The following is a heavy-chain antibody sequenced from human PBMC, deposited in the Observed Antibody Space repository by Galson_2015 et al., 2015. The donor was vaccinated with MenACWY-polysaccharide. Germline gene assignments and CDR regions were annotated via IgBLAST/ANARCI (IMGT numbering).Heavy chain of an antibody. V-gene: IGHV1-18*01. CDR1: GYTFTSYG. CDR2: IIVYNGST. CDR3: ARDFLSTVTSRPGY. Sequence: SVKVSCKASGYTFTSYGLSWVRQAPGQGLEWMGWIIVYNGSTKYAQNFQGRVTMTTDTSTSTAYMELRSLGSDDTAVYYCARDFLSTVTSRPGYWGQGTLVTVSS. D-gene: IGHD4-17*01. J-gene: IGHJ4*02.